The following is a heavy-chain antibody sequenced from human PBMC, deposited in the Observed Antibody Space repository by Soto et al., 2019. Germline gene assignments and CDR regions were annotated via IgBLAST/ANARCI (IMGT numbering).Heavy chain of an antibody. CDR3: ARPPGITTGGAFDI. J-gene: IGHJ3*02. D-gene: IGHD1-1*01. Sequence: SETLSLTCTVSGGSISSSSYYWGWIRQPPGKGLEWIGSIYYSGSTYYNPSLKSRVTISVDTSKNQFSPKLSSVTAADTAVYFCARPPGITTGGAFDIWGQGTMVTVSS. CDR2: IYYSGST. V-gene: IGHV4-39*01. CDR1: GGSISSSSYY.